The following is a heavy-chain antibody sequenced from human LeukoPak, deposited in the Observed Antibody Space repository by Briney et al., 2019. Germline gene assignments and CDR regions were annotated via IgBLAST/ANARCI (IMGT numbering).Heavy chain of an antibody. D-gene: IGHD3-9*01. CDR2: INPSGGSA. J-gene: IGHJ4*02. CDR1: GYTFTSYY. Sequence: ASVKVSCKASGYTFTSYYIHWVRQAPGQGLEWMGVINPSGGSATYAQKFQGRVTMTRDTSTSTVYMELSSLRSEDTAVYYCARTYYDILTGYYSYFDYWGQGTLVTVSS. CDR3: ARTYYDILTGYYSYFDY. V-gene: IGHV1-46*01.